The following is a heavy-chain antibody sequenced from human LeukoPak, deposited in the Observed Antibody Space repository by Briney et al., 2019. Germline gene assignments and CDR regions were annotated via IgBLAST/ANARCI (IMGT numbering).Heavy chain of an antibody. CDR1: GFTFSNYW. Sequence: GGSLRLSCEVSGFTFSNYWMMWVRQAPGKGLEWVAVISYDRSNKYYADSVKGRFTISRDNSKNTLYLQMNSLRAEDTAVYYCAREGDEVGSLDYWGQGTLVTVSS. J-gene: IGHJ4*02. CDR2: ISYDRSNK. D-gene: IGHD1-26*01. V-gene: IGHV3-30*03. CDR3: AREGDEVGSLDY.